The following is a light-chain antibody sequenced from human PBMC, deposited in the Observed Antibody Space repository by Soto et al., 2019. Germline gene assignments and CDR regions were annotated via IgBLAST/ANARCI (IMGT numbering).Light chain of an antibody. CDR1: QTISTY. Sequence: DIQMTQSPSPLSASVGDRVTITRRASQTISTYLNWYQQKPGKAPKLLIYGASSLQSGVPSRFSGSGSGTDFTLTISRLQPEDFGTYYCQQSFSTPRTFGQGTKVDIK. CDR2: GAS. J-gene: IGKJ1*01. CDR3: QQSFSTPRT. V-gene: IGKV1-39*01.